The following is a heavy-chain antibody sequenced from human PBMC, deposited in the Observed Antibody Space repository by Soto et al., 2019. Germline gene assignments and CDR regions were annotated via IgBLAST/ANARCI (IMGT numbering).Heavy chain of an antibody. CDR2: INPRDGST. V-gene: IGHV1-46*01. D-gene: IGHD2-15*01. CDR1: GYTFAMHY. CDR3: AREDGGGGRRHDF. Sequence: QVQLVQSGAEVKKPGASVKISCKTSGYTFAMHYIHWVRQVPGQGLEWMGMINPRDGSTSYVQKFQGRVTMTRATSATTVFLNMSPLTSHDTAVFYCAREDGGGGRRHDFWGQGTLVTVSS. J-gene: IGHJ4*02.